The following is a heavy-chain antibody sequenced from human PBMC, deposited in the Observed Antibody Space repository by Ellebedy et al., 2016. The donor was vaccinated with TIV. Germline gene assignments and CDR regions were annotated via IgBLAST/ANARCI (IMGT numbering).Heavy chain of an antibody. J-gene: IGHJ4*02. CDR2: INHSGST. V-gene: IGHV4-34*01. CDR3: ARFLEWLHYFDY. D-gene: IGHD3-3*01. CDR1: GGSFSGYY. Sequence: SETLSLXXAVYGGSFSGYYWSWIRQPPGKGLEWIGEINHSGSTNYNPSLKSRVTISVDTSKNQFSLKLSSVTAADTAVYYCARFLEWLHYFDYWGQGTLVTVSS.